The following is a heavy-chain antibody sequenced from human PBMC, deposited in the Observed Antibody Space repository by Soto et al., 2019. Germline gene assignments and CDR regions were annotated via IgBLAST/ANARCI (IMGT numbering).Heavy chain of an antibody. V-gene: IGHV3-23*01. CDR3: AKIARSGSYQRGVFDY. Sequence: PGGSLRLSCAASGFTFSSSAMSWVRQAPGRGLEWVSAISGSGGSTYYADSVKGRFTISRDNSKNTLYLQMNSLRAEDTAVYYCAKIARSGSYQRGVFDYWGQGTLVTVSS. CDR2: ISGSGGST. D-gene: IGHD1-26*01. J-gene: IGHJ4*02. CDR1: GFTFSSSA.